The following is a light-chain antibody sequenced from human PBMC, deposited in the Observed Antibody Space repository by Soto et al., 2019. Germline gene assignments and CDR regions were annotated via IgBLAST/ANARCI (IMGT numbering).Light chain of an antibody. CDR3: QQYYAIPRT. Sequence: DIVMTQSPDSLAVSLGERATVNCKSSQTILYSPSNTNYLAWYQQKPGQPPKLLIYGASTRESGVPDRFSGSGSGTEFTLTISSLQAEDVAVYYSQQYYAIPRTFGQGTRVEIK. CDR1: QTILYSPSNTNY. CDR2: GAS. J-gene: IGKJ1*01. V-gene: IGKV4-1*01.